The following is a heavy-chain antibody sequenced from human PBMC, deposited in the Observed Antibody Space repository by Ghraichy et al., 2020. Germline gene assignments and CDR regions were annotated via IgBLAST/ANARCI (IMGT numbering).Heavy chain of an antibody. D-gene: IGHD3-3*01. Sequence: LSLTCGVSGGSITTGGYSWTWIRQAPGKGLEWIGYIYYGGSAHLNPSLRSRVTISVDGSRNRFSLDVTSVTAADAAVYYCAILASHGVDVWGQGTTVAVSS. CDR1: GGSITTGGYS. CDR3: AILASHGVDV. CDR2: IYYGGSA. V-gene: IGHV4-30-2*01. J-gene: IGHJ6*02.